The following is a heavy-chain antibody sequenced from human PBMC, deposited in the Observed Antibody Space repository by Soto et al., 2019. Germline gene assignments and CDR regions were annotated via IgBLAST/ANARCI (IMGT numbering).Heavy chain of an antibody. J-gene: IGHJ4*02. V-gene: IGHV4-59*08. D-gene: IGHD3-3*01. CDR1: GGSISSYY. CDR3: ARLFLSYDFWSGYVYYFDY. CDR2: IYYSGST. Sequence: LSLTCTVSGGSISSYYWSWIRQPPGKGLEWIGYIYYSGSTNYNPSLKSRVTISVDTSKNQFSLKLSSVTAADTAVYYCARLFLSYDFWSGYVYYFDYWGQGTLVTVSS.